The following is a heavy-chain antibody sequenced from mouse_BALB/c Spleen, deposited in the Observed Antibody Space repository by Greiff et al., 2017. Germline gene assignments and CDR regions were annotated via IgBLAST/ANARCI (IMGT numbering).Heavy chain of an antibody. J-gene: IGHJ4*01. CDR2: IYPYNGGT. Sequence: EVQLQQSGPELVKPGASVKISCKASGYTFTDYNMHWVKQSHGKSLEWIGYIYPYNGGTGYNQKFKSKATLTVDNSSSTAYMELRSLTSEDSAVYYCARLLLRLGYAMDYWGQGTSVTVSS. V-gene: IGHV1S29*02. CDR3: ARLLLRLGYAMDY. CDR1: GYTFTDYN. D-gene: IGHD1-1*01.